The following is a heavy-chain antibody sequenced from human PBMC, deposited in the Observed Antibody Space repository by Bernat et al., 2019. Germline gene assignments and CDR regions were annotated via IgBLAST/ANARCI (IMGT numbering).Heavy chain of an antibody. CDR2: ISAYNGNT. V-gene: IGHV1-18*01. D-gene: IGHD3-10*01. CDR3: ARDYQFGPAFDI. CDR1: GYTFTSYG. J-gene: IGHJ3*02. Sequence: QVQLVQSGAEVKKPGASVKVSCKASGYTFTSYGISCVRQASGQGLEWMEWISAYNGNTNYAQKLQCRDTMTTDTSTSTAYMGLRGLRSNDTAVYYCARDYQFGPAFDIWGQGTMVTVSS.